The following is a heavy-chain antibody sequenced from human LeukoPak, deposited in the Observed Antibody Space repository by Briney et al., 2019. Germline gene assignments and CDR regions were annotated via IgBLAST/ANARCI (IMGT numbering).Heavy chain of an antibody. J-gene: IGHJ6*03. V-gene: IGHV3-21*01. D-gene: IGHD3-10*01. CDR2: ISRTSSYI. CDR1: GFTFSSFS. Sequence: GGSLRLSCAASGFTFSSFSMNWVRQAPGKGLEWVSSISRTSSYIYYADSVKGRFTISRDNAKNSLYLQMNSLRAEDTAVYYCARVLSGRGSLYDYYYYMDVWGKGTTVTVSS. CDR3: ARVLSGRGSLYDYYYYMDV.